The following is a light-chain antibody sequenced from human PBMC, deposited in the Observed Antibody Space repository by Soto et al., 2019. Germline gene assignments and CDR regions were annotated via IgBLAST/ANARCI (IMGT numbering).Light chain of an antibody. CDR3: QQYGSSRWT. CDR1: QSVTSNF. CDR2: GAS. J-gene: IGKJ1*01. Sequence: EVVLTQSPGTLSLSPGERATLSCRASQSVTSNFLAWYQQKPGQAPRLLIYGASSRATGIPDRFSGSGSGADFSLTISGLEPEDVVVYYCQQYGSSRWTFGQGTKVEIK. V-gene: IGKV3-20*01.